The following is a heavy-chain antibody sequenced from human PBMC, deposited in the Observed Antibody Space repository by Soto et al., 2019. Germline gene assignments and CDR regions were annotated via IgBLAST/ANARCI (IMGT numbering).Heavy chain of an antibody. CDR2: IGSRGDDI. CDR3: ANDWRGGYYDMDV. Sequence: LSCAASGFTFSSYAMNWVRQTPGKGLEWVSCIGSRGDDIYYIDSVKGRFTISRDNSKSTLYLHMTSLSAEDTAIYYCANDWRGGYYDMDVWGQGTAVTVSS. V-gene: IGHV3-23*01. CDR1: GFTFSSYA. J-gene: IGHJ6*02. D-gene: IGHD3-3*01.